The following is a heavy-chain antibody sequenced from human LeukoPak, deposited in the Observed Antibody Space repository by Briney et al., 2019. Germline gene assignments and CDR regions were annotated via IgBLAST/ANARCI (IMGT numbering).Heavy chain of an antibody. J-gene: IGHJ4*02. V-gene: IGHV3-66*01. CDR3: AKAEPASGYDY. CDR1: GFTFSNY. CDR2: LYSDGRT. D-gene: IGHD1-14*01. Sequence: GGSLRLSCAASGFTFSNYMSWVRQAPGKGLEWVSVLYSDGRTYYADSVRGRFTISRDNSKNTLHLQMNSLRAEDTAVYYCAKAEPASGYDYWGQGTLVTVSS.